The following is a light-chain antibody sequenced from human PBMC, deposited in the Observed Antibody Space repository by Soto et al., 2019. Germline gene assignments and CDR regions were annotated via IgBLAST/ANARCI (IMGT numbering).Light chain of an antibody. CDR2: AAS. Sequence: DIQMTQSPSTLSASVGDRVTITCRASQGINSFLAWYQQKPGKAPKLLIYAASTLQSGVPSRFSGSGSGTDFTLTISSLQPDDFATYYCQHYNSYSEAFGQGTKVDIK. CDR1: QGINSF. CDR3: QHYNSYSEA. V-gene: IGKV1-9*01. J-gene: IGKJ1*01.